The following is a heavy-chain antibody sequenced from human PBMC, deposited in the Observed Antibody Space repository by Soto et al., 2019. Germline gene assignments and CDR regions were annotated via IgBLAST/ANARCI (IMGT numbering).Heavy chain of an antibody. CDR3: ARSHTKTNYADCFDP. J-gene: IGHJ5*02. CDR1: GFIVTSSY. CDR2: IYSAGST. D-gene: IGHD4-4*01. Sequence: EVQVVESGGGLVQPGGTLRLSCAASGFIVTSSYMSWVRQAPGKGLEWVAVIYSAGSTYYADSVKGRFTIYRDSSKTTLYLQMDSLRADDTAVCYCARSHTKTNYADCFDPWGQGTLVTVSS. V-gene: IGHV3-66*01.